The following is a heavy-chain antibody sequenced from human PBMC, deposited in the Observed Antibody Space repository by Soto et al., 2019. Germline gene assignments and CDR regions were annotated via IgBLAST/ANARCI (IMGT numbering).Heavy chain of an antibody. J-gene: IGHJ6*02. D-gene: IGHD5-18*01. V-gene: IGHV1-2*02. CDR1: GYTFTAYN. CDR2: INPNSGGT. Sequence: ASVKVSCKASGYTFTAYNMHWVRQAPGQGLEWMGWINPNSGGTNYAQKFQGRVTMTRDTSISTAYMELSRLRSDDTAVYFCSSDGIQLWLHYYYGMDVWGQGSTVTVSS. CDR3: SSDGIQLWLHYYYGMDV.